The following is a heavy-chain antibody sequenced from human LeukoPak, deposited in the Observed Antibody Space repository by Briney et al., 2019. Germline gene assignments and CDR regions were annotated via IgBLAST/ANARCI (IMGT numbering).Heavy chain of an antibody. Sequence: QPGGSLRLSCAASGFTFSSYAMTWVRQAPGKGLEWVSTITTSDSGTFYADSVRGRFTISRDNSKNTLYVQMNSLRVEDTAVYYLGEGWRAAGIFDSWGQGTLVTVSS. CDR1: GFTFSSYA. J-gene: IGHJ4*02. D-gene: IGHD6-13*01. CDR2: ITTSDSGT. CDR3: GEGWRAAGIFDS. V-gene: IGHV3-23*01.